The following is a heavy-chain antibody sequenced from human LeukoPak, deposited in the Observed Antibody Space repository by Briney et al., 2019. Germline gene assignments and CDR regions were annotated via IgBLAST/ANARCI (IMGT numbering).Heavy chain of an antibody. J-gene: IGHJ4*02. V-gene: IGHV4-38-2*02. D-gene: IGHD3-22*01. CDR3: ARDTGWLLLRGVIDY. CDR2: IYHSGST. Sequence: PSETLSLTCTVSGYSISSGYYGGWIRQPPGKGLEWIGSIYHSGSTYYNPSLKSRVTISVDTSKNQFSLKLSSVTAADTAVYYCARDTGWLLLRGVIDYWGQGTLVTVSS. CDR1: GYSISSGYY.